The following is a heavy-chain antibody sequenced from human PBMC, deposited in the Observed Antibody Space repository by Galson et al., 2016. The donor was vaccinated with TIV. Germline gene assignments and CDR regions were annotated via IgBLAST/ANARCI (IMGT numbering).Heavy chain of an antibody. CDR3: ARGHYYESSGYSFDF. CDR2: ISPYNGNT. Sequence: SVKVSCKASGYTFTSYGISWVRQAPGQGLEWMGWISPYNGNTGYAQKFRGRITMTRHPSTTTVYMELSGLTSEDTAVYYCARGHYYESSGYSFDFWGQGTLVTVSS. V-gene: IGHV1-18*01. CDR1: GYTFTSYG. D-gene: IGHD3-22*01. J-gene: IGHJ4*02.